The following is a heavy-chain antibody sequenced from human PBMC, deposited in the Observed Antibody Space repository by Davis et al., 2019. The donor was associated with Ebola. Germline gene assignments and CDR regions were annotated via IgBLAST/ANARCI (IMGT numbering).Heavy chain of an antibody. V-gene: IGHV3-48*02. Sequence: GESLKISCAASGFTFSSYSMNWVRQAPRKGLEWVSYISSSSNTIYYADSVKGRFTISRDNAKNSLYLQMNSLRDEDTAVYYCARDTEDIYVVVPAAIRFDIWGQGTMVTVSS. CDR2: ISSSSNTI. J-gene: IGHJ3*02. D-gene: IGHD2-2*01. CDR3: ARDTEDIYVVVPAAIRFDI. CDR1: GFTFSSYS.